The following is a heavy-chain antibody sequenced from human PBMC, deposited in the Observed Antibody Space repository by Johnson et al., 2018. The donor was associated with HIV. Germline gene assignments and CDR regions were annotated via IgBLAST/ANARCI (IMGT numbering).Heavy chain of an antibody. CDR2: ISNNGGST. CDR1: GFTFSSSG. D-gene: IGHD3-22*01. V-gene: IGHV3-64*07. J-gene: IGHJ3*01. Sequence: VQLVESGGGVVQPGRSLRLSCAASGFTFSSSGMHWVRQAPGKGLEYVSAISNNGGSTFYADSVRGRFTISRDNSKNTLYLQMGSLRVEDMGIYYCAMPYYFDSGVYQWGQGTMVTVSS. CDR3: AMPYYFDSGVYQ.